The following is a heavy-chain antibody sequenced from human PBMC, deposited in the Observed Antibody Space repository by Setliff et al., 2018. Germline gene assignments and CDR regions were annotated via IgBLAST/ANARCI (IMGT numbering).Heavy chain of an antibody. CDR2: IYYTGDT. D-gene: IGHD3-10*01. Sequence: SETLSLTCTVSNGSISISDFYWGWIRQSPGKGLEWIGSIYYTGDTWYKQSLEGRVTISVDTSKNQFSLGLTSVTAADTAVYYCARQAGLRGYYGSNSLYYFDFWGRGTLSPSPQ. J-gene: IGHJ4*01. CDR3: ARQAGLRGYYGSNSLYYFDF. V-gene: IGHV4-39*01. CDR1: NGSISISDFY.